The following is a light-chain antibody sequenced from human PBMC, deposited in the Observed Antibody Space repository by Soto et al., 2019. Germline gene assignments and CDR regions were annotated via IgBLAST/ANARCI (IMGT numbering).Light chain of an antibody. CDR1: SGHSSYT. CDR2: LHSDGSH. V-gene: IGLV4-69*01. J-gene: IGLJ3*02. Sequence: QPVLTQSPSASASLGASVKLTFTLSSGHSSYTIAWHQQQPEKGPRYLMKLHSDGSHSKGDGIPDRFSGSSSGSERFLTISSLQSEDEADYYCQTWGTGIRVFGGGTKLTVL. CDR3: QTWGTGIRV.